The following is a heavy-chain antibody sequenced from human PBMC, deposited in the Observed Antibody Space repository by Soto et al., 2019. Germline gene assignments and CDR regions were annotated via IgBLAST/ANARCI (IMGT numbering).Heavy chain of an antibody. Sequence: VASVKVSCKASGYTFTSYGVTWVRQAPGQGLEWMGWINPYNGNTNYPQNLQGRVTLTTDTPTSTAYMDVRSLRSDDTAVYYCARGSFTASTGYYFDYWGQGSLVTVSS. D-gene: IGHD4-4*01. V-gene: IGHV1-18*01. J-gene: IGHJ4*02. CDR1: GYTFTSYG. CDR2: INPYNGNT. CDR3: ARGSFTASTGYYFDY.